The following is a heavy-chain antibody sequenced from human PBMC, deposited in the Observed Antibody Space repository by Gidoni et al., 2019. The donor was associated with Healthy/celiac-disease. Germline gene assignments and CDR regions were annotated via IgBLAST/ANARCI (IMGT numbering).Heavy chain of an antibody. CDR3: ARDNHYDSSGYYYEYYFDY. CDR2: IYWDDDK. D-gene: IGHD3-22*01. CDR1: GLSLRTSGVG. J-gene: IGHJ4*02. Sequence: QITLKESGPTLVKPTQTLTLTCTFSGLSLRTSGVGGGWIRQPPGKALEWLALIYWDDDKRDSTSLKRRLTSTKDTSKNRVVLTMTNMDPVDTATYYCARDNHYDSSGYYYEYYFDYWGQGTLVTVSS. V-gene: IGHV2-5*02.